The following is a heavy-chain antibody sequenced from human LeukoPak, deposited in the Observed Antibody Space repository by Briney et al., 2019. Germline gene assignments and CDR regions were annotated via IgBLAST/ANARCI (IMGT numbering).Heavy chain of an antibody. Sequence: PSQTLSLTCAVSGGSISSGGYSWSWIRQPPGKGLEWIGCIYHSGSTYYNPSLKSRVTISVDRSKNQFSLKLSSVTAADTAVYYCARGAFIIGQYAFDIWGQGTMVTVSS. V-gene: IGHV4-30-2*01. CDR3: ARGAFIIGQYAFDI. J-gene: IGHJ3*02. D-gene: IGHD1-14*01. CDR2: IYHSGST. CDR1: GGSISSGGYS.